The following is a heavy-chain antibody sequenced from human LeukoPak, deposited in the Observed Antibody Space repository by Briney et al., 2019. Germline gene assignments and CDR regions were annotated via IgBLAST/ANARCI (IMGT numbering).Heavy chain of an antibody. CDR3: AGTELGYCTVTGCPLES. CDR2: IYYDGYP. V-gene: IGHV4-61*01. Sequence: SETLSLTCTVSGYFISSAYYWSWMRQPPGKGLEWIGYIYYDGYPNYSPSLRSRITISVEKSKSQFSLNLRSVTAADTALYFCAGTELGYCTVTGCPLESWGQGTLVTVSS. D-gene: IGHD2-8*02. CDR1: GYFISSAYY. J-gene: IGHJ4*02.